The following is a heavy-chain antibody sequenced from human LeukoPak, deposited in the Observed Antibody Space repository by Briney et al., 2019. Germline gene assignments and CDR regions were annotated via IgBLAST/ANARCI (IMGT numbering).Heavy chain of an antibody. D-gene: IGHD1-26*01. V-gene: IGHV4-39*07. CDR2: IYYSGST. CDR1: GGSISSSSYY. J-gene: IGHJ4*02. CDR3: ARDKSVGATTFDY. Sequence: PSETLSLTCTVSGGSISSSSYYWGWIRQPPGKGLEWIGSIYYSGSTYYNPSLKSRVTISVDTSKNQFSLKLSSVTAADTAVYYCARDKSVGATTFDYWGQGTLVTVSS.